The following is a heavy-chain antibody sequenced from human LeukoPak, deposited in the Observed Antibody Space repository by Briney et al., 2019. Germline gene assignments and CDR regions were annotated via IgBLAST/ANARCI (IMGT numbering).Heavy chain of an antibody. D-gene: IGHD3-10*01. CDR1: GGTFSSYA. V-gene: IGHV1-69*05. J-gene: IGHJ4*02. CDR3: ARDLGAVGVDY. Sequence: SVKVSCKASGGTFSSYAISWVRQAPGQGLEWMGGIIPIFPRPNYAQKFQGRLTINTDESRSTTYMELSSLKPEDTAVYYCARDLGAVGVDYWGQGTLVTVSS. CDR2: IIPIFPRP.